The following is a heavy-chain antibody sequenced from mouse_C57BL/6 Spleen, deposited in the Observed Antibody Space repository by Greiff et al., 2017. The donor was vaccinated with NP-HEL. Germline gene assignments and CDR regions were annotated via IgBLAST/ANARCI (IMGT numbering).Heavy chain of an antibody. J-gene: IGHJ3*01. CDR3: ARPYYGNYWFAY. CDR2: ISNGGGST. D-gene: IGHD2-1*01. Sequence: EVMLVESGGGLVQPGGSLKLSCAASGFTFSDYYMYWVRQTPEKRLEWVAYISNGGGSTYYPDTVKGRFTISRDNAKNTLSLQMSRLKSEDTAMYYCARPYYGNYWFAYWGQGTLVTVSA. CDR1: GFTFSDYY. V-gene: IGHV5-12*01.